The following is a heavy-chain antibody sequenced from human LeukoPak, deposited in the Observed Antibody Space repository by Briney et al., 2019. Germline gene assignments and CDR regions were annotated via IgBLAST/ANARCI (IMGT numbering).Heavy chain of an antibody. V-gene: IGHV4-31*03. CDR1: GGSISSGGYY. D-gene: IGHD1-26*01. J-gene: IGHJ4*02. Sequence: SETLSLTCTVSGGSISSGGYYWSWIRQHPGKGLEWIGYIYYSGSTYYNLSLKSRVTISVDTSKNQFSLKLSSVTAADTAVYYCARASGSYSGDFDYWGQGTLVTVSS. CDR3: ARASGSYSGDFDY. CDR2: IYYSGST.